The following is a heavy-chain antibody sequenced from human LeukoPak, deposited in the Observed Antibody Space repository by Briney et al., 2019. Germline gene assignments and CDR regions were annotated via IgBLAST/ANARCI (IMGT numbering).Heavy chain of an antibody. J-gene: IGHJ4*02. CDR1: GFTFSSYA. CDR2: ISGSGGST. Sequence: GGSLRLSCAASGFTFSSYAMSWVRQAPGKGLEWVSVISGSGGSTYSADSVKGRFTISRDNSKNTLYLQMNSLRAADTAIYYCAKVQEMDTILPPFHYWGQGTLVTVSS. D-gene: IGHD5-24*01. CDR3: AKVQEMDTILPPFHY. V-gene: IGHV3-23*01.